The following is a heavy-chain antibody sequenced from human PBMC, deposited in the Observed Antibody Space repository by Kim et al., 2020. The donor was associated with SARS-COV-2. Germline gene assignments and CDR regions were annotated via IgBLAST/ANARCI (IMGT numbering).Heavy chain of an antibody. Sequence: GGSLILSCAASGFTVSSNYMSWVRQAPGKGLEWVSVIYSGGSTYYADSVKGRFTISRDNSKNTLYLQMNSLRAEDTAVYYCARKLAGYSSSWYGGLDYYYYMDVWGRGTTVTVSS. CDR1: GFTVSSNY. CDR2: IYSGGST. V-gene: IGHV3-53*01. D-gene: IGHD6-13*01. CDR3: ARKLAGYSSSWYGGLDYYYYMDV. J-gene: IGHJ6*03.